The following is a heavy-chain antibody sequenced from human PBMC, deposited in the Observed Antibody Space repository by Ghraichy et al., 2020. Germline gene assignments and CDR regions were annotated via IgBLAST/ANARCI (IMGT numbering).Heavy chain of an antibody. CDR3: AGGSGSSWGFDP. J-gene: IGHJ5*02. CDR2: INPSGGYT. CDR1: GYTFTSYY. V-gene: IGHV1-46*03. Sequence: ASVKVSCKASGYTFTSYYMHWVRQAPGQGLEWMGIINPSGGYTNYAQKFQGSVTMTRDTSTSTVYMELSSLKSEDTAVYYCAGGSGSSWGFDPWGQGTLVTVSS. D-gene: IGHD6-13*01.